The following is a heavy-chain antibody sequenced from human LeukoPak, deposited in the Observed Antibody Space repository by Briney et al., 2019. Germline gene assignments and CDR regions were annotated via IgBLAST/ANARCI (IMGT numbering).Heavy chain of an antibody. J-gene: IGHJ4*02. CDR2: TKGKIDGGTT. CDR1: GFTFNSAW. D-gene: IGHD2-8*01. CDR3: STAGYCTNGVCYALDY. V-gene: IGHV3-15*01. Sequence: PGGSLRLSCGASGFTFNSAWMNWVRQAPGKGLEWVARTKGKIDGGTTDYAAPVKGRFIVSRDDSKNTLYLQMNSLRTEDTALYYCSTAGYCTNGVCYALDYWGQGTLVTVSS.